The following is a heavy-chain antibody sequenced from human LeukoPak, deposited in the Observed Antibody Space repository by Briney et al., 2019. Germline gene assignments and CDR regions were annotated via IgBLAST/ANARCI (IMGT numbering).Heavy chain of an antibody. Sequence: PGGSLRLSCAASGFTFSNNAMSWVRQAPGKGLEWVSATSTSGGSAYYADSVKGRFTISRDNSKNTLYLQMDSLRADDTAVYYCARVRKDRGGYCFDYWGQGTLVTVSS. V-gene: IGHV3-23*01. CDR1: GFTFSNNA. CDR3: ARVRKDRGGYCFDY. CDR2: TSTSGGSA. J-gene: IGHJ4*02. D-gene: IGHD2-15*01.